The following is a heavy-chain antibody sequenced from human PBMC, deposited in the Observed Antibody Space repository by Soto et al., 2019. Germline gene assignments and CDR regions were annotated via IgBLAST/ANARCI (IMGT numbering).Heavy chain of an antibody. D-gene: IGHD4-17*01. V-gene: IGHV3-15*01. J-gene: IGHJ4*02. CDR3: TTMTTAEEFDY. CDR2: IKSKTDGGTT. Sequence: EVQLVESGGGLVKPGGSLRLSCAASGFTFSNAWMSWVRQAPGKGLEWVGRIKSKTDGGTTDYAAPVKGRFTISRDDSKNTLYLQMNSLKTEDAAVYYCTTMTTAEEFDYWGQGTLVTVSS. CDR1: GFTFSNAW.